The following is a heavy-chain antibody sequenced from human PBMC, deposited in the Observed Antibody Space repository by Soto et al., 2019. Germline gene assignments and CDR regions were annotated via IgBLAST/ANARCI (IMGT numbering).Heavy chain of an antibody. D-gene: IGHD6-13*01. J-gene: IGHJ3*02. V-gene: IGHV3-30*18. CDR1: GFTFSSYG. CDR2: ISYDGSNK. Sequence: PGGSLRLSCAASGFTFSSYGTHWVRQAPGKGLEWVAVISYDGSNKYYADSVKGRFTISRDNSKNTLYLQMNSLRAEDTAVYYCAKDEVAAAGTAFDIWGQGTMVTVPS. CDR3: AKDEVAAAGTAFDI.